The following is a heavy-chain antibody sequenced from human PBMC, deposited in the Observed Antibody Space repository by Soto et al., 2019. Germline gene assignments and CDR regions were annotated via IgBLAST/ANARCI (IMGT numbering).Heavy chain of an antibody. CDR2: IYYSGST. V-gene: IGHV4-59*01. D-gene: IGHD3-3*01. J-gene: IGHJ4*02. Sequence: SETLSLTCTVSGGSISSYYWSWIRQPPGKGPEWIGYIYYSGSTNYNPSLKSRVTISVDTSKNQFSLKLSSVTAADTAVYYCARDRGITIFGVVTMGVFDYWGQGTLVTVSS. CDR1: GGSISSYY. CDR3: ARDRGITIFGVVTMGVFDY.